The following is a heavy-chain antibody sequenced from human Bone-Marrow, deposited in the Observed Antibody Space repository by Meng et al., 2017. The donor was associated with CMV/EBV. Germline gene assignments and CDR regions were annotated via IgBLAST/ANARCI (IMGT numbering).Heavy chain of an antibody. CDR1: GFTFSSYS. D-gene: IGHD3-3*01. CDR2: ISSSSSTI. J-gene: IGHJ4*02. V-gene: IGHV3-48*04. CDR3: ARGGIFWSGYWTAGSFDY. Sequence: GESLKISCAASGFTFSSYSMNWVRQAPGKGLEWVSYISSSSSTIYYADSVKGRFTISRDNAKNSLYLQMNSLRIEDTAVYYCARGGIFWSGYWTAGSFDYWGQGSLVTVSS.